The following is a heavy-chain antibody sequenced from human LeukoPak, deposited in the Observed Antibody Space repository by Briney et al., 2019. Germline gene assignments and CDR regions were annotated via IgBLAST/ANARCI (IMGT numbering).Heavy chain of an antibody. CDR1: GYTFTSYD. CDR3: AEEHRGGLSGRLGGLFASYYTYYYMDV. Sequence: ASVKVSCKASGYTFTSYDINWVRQATGQGLEWMGWMNPNSGNTGYAQKFQGRVTMTRNTSISTAYMELSSLRSEDTAVYFCAEEHRGGLSGRLGGLFASYYTYYYMDVWGRGTTVAVSS. D-gene: IGHD3-16*01. J-gene: IGHJ6*03. V-gene: IGHV1-8*01. CDR2: MNPNSGNT.